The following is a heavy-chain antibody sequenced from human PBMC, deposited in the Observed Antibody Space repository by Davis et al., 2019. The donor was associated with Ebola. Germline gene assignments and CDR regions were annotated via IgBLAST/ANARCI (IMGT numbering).Heavy chain of an antibody. CDR3: ARGGGYGGYGMDV. CDR1: GVSFSGYY. D-gene: IGHD6-25*01. CDR2: INHSGRT. Sequence: MPSETLSLTCAVYGVSFSGYYWNWIRQPPGKGLEWIGEINHSGRTNYNPSLKSRVTMPVDTSKNQFSLRVRSVTAADTAVYYCARGGGYGGYGMDVWGQGTTVTVSS. J-gene: IGHJ6*02. V-gene: IGHV4-34*01.